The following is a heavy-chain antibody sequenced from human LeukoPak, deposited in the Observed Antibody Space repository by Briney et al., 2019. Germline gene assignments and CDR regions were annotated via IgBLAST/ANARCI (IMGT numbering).Heavy chain of an antibody. CDR2: ISSSGSTI. CDR3: ARDGPEQWLVLEYFHH. CDR1: GFTFSDYY. D-gene: IGHD6-19*01. Sequence: PGGSLRLSCAASGFTFSDYYMSWIRQAPGKGLERVSYISSSGSTIYYADSVKGRFTISRDNAKNSLYLQMNSLRAEDTAVYYCARDGPEQWLVLEYFHHWGQGTLVTVSS. J-gene: IGHJ1*01. V-gene: IGHV3-11*04.